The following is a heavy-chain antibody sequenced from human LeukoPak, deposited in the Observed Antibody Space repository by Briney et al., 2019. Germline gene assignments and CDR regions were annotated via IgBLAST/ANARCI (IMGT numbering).Heavy chain of an antibody. V-gene: IGHV3-21*01. CDR2: ISSSSSYT. Sequence: GGSLRLSCAASGFTFSSYWMSWVRQAPGKGLEWVSCISSSSSYTYYADSVKGRFTISRDNAKNSLYLQMNSLRVEDTAVYYCARGIYSYDLDYWGQGTLVTVSS. CDR3: ARGIYSYDLDY. CDR1: GFTFSSYW. D-gene: IGHD5-18*01. J-gene: IGHJ4*02.